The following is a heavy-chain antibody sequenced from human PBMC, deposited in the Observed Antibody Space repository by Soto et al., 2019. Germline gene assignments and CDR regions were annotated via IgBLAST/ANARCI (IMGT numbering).Heavy chain of an antibody. CDR2: LWSDGGNQ. Sequence: GGSLRLSCAASGFTLTTHAMHWVRQAPGKGLEWVAILWSDGGNQNYADSVRGRFTVSRDHSTNTLFLQMNSLRAEDTALYYCARSHGSVLRSSSSDWLSPRAPDSSGQGTLVTVSS. CDR3: ARSHGSVLRSSSSDWLSPRAPDS. J-gene: IGHJ4*02. CDR1: GFTLTTHA. V-gene: IGHV3-33*02. D-gene: IGHD3-9*01.